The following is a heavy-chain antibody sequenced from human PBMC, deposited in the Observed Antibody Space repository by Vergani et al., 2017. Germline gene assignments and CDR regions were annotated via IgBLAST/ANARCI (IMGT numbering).Heavy chain of an antibody. CDR2: INHTGRP. V-gene: IGHV4-34*01. CDR3: ARVNTETNGHRYYCYYMDV. D-gene: IGHD4-11*01. CDR1: VESFSSYH. J-gene: IGHJ6*03. Sequence: QVQLQQWGGGLLRPSETLSLTSVVNVESFSSYHCTWICESPGEGVEWVGDINHTGRPDANPSFKCRLTMSVDKSRNQFSLTLNSVTATDTAIYFCARVNTETNGHRYYCYYMDVWGQGTAVTVS.